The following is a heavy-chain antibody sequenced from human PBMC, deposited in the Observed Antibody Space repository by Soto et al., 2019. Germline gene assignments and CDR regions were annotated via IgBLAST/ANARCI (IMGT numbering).Heavy chain of an antibody. CDR3: AGVRIQYGMDV. CDR2: ISSSSSYI. V-gene: IGHV3-21*01. CDR1: GFTFSSYS. J-gene: IGHJ6*02. D-gene: IGHD2-15*01. Sequence: GSLRLSCAASGFTFSSYSMNWVRQAPGKGLEWVSSISSSSSYIYYADSVKGRFTISRDNAKNSLYLQMNSLRAEDTAVYYCAGVRIQYGMDVWGQGTTVTVSS.